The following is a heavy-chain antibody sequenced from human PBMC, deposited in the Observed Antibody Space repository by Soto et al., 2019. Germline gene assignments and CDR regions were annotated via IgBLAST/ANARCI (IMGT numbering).Heavy chain of an antibody. Sequence: PGESLKISCQGSGYSFTSYWIGWVRQMPGKGLEWMGIIDPGDSDTRYSPSFQGQVTISADKSISTAYLQWSSLKASYTAMYYCATLMFLEWLPHNWSDPWGQGTLVPVSS. V-gene: IGHV5-51*01. D-gene: IGHD3-3*01. CDR2: IDPGDSDT. J-gene: IGHJ5*02. CDR1: GYSFTSYW. CDR3: ATLMFLEWLPHNWSDP.